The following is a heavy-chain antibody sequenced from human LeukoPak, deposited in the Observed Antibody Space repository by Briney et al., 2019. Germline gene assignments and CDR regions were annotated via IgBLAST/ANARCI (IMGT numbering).Heavy chain of an antibody. CDR1: GYTFTHYW. V-gene: IGHV5-51*01. J-gene: IGHJ5*02. D-gene: IGHD5-24*01. CDR2: IYPDDSET. CDR3: ARLGSRHGYNWGDL. Sequence: GESLRISCKGSGYTFTHYWIAWLRQMPGKGLEWMGIIYPDDSETKYSPSFQGQVTISADKSISTAYLQWSSLKASDTAMYYCARLGSRHGYNWGDLWGQGTLVSVSS.